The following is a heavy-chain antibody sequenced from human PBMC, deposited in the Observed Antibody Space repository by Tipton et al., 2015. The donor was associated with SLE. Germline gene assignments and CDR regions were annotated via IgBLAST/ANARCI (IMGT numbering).Heavy chain of an antibody. CDR1: GGSISSSY. Sequence: TLSLTCTVSGGSISSSYWSWIRQPPGKGLEWIGYIYYSGSTNYNPSLKSRVTISVDTSKSQFSLKLRSVIAADTALYYCARGRRPVIRYFDGPKGAFFDSWGQGNLVTVSS. D-gene: IGHD3-9*01. CDR3: ARGRRPVIRYFDGPKGAFFDS. V-gene: IGHV4-59*12. J-gene: IGHJ4*02. CDR2: IYYSGST.